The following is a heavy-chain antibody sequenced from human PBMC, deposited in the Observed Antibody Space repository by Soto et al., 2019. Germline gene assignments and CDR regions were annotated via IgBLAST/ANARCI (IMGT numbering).Heavy chain of an antibody. CDR1: GYTLTRFY. V-gene: IGHV1-46*04. Sequence: QVQLVQSGAEVRKPGASVRLSCKASGYTLTRFYLHWVRQAPGQGLERMGIINTRGGTTAYAQKLRGRLTVTRDTSTSTVYMELSNLRSEDTAIYYCARGPDDSDVPRWDYWGQGTRVTVSS. CDR3: ARGPDDSDVPRWDY. J-gene: IGHJ4*02. CDR2: INTRGGTT. D-gene: IGHD4-17*01.